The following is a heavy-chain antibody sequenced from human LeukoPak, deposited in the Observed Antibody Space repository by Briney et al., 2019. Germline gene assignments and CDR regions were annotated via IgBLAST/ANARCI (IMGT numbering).Heavy chain of an antibody. Sequence: PSETLSLTCTVSGASIRNYYWSWIRQPPGKGLEWIGYIYRSGSTTHHPSLKSQVTISVDTSKSQFSLKLSSETAADTAMYYCARGGMTTILDYWGRGTLVTVSS. V-gene: IGHV4-59*01. CDR1: GASIRNYY. CDR3: ARGGMTTILDY. J-gene: IGHJ4*02. CDR2: IYRSGST. D-gene: IGHD4-17*01.